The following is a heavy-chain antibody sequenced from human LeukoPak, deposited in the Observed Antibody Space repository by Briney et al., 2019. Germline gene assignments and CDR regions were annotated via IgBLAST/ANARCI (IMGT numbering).Heavy chain of an antibody. CDR3: ARSAPYYYGSGSSWFDP. J-gene: IGHJ5*02. V-gene: IGHV1-8*03. Sequence: ASVKVSCKASGYTFTGYYMHWVRQAPGQGLEWMGWINPNSGNTGYAQKFQGRVTITRNTSISTAYMELSSLRSEDTAVYYCARSAPYYYGSGSSWFDPWGQGTLVTVSS. CDR1: GYTFTGYY. CDR2: INPNSGNT. D-gene: IGHD3-10*01.